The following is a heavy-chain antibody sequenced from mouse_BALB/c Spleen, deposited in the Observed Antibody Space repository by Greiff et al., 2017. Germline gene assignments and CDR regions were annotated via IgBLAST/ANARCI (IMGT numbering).Heavy chain of an antibody. CDR2: ISSGGST. CDR1: GFTFSSYA. V-gene: IGHV5-6-5*01. D-gene: IGHD1-1*01. J-gene: IGHJ3*01. CDR3: ARDRTTAY. Sequence: DVKLVESGGGLVKPGGSLKLSCAASGFTFSSYAMSWVRQTPEKRLEWVASISSGGSTYYPDSVKGRFTISRDNARNTLYLQMSSLKSEDTAMYYCARDRTTAYWGQGTLVTVSA.